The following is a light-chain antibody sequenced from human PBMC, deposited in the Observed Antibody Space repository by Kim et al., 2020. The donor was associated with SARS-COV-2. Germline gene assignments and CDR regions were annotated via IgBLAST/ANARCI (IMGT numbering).Light chain of an antibody. J-gene: IGKJ5*01. Sequence: SGGDRVTITCRASEGISRYLAWYQQKPGKAPKLLIYAASTLQSGVPSRFSGSGSGTEFTLTISGLQPEDFATYYCQELNTYPAITFGQGTRLEIK. CDR2: AAS. V-gene: IGKV1-9*01. CDR1: EGISRY. CDR3: QELNTYPAIT.